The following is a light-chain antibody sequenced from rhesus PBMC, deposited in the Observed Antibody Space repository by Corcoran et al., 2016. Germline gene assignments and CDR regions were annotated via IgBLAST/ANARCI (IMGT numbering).Light chain of an antibody. CDR1: QGISIW. Sequence: DIQMTQSPSSLSASVGDRVTITCRASQGISIWLAWYQQKPGNAPKLLIYKASTLQSGVPSRVTGSGSGTEFTLTFSSLQPEDFATYYCQQHDSAPRTFGQGTKVEIK. CDR2: KAS. V-gene: IGKV1-21*01. CDR3: QQHDSAPRT. J-gene: IGKJ1*01.